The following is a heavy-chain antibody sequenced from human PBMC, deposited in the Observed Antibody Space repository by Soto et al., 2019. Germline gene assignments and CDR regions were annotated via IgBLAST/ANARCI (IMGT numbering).Heavy chain of an antibody. J-gene: IGHJ4*02. V-gene: IGHV3-21*01. CDR1: GFTFSSYS. CDR3: ARDLPDIVVVVDATAFDY. Sequence: EVQLVESGGGLVKPGGSLRLSCAASGFTFSSYSMNWVRQAPGKGLEWVSSISSSSSYIYYADSVKGRFTISRDNAKKSLYLQMNSLRAEDTAVYYCARDLPDIVVVVDATAFDYWGQGTLVTVSS. D-gene: IGHD2-15*01. CDR2: ISSSSSYI.